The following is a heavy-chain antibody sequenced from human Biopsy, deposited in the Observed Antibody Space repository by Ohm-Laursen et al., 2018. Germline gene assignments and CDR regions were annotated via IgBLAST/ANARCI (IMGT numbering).Heavy chain of an antibody. CDR1: GDSIRSYY. J-gene: IGHJ2*01. V-gene: IGHV4-59*01. D-gene: IGHD3-22*01. CDR3: ARDRGYYSDRTVPGYFDL. CDR2: VYYTGST. Sequence: TLSSTCTVSGDSIRSYYWGWIRQPPGKGLQWIGYVYYTGSTDYNPSLQSRVTISVDTSKNHFSLRLRSVTTADTAIYYCARDRGYYSDRTVPGYFDLWGRGTLVTVSS.